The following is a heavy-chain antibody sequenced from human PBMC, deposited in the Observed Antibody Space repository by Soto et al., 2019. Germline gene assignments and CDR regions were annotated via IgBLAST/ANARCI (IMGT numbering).Heavy chain of an antibody. V-gene: IGHV1-8*01. CDR2: MNPNSGNT. D-gene: IGHD2-15*01. CDR3: ARDCSGGSCYSGIDAFDI. J-gene: IGHJ3*02. CDR1: GYTFTSYD. Sequence: ASVKVSCKASGYTFTSYDINWVRQATGQGLEWMGWMNPNSGNTGYAQKFQGRVTMTRNTSISTAYMELSSLRSEDTAVYYCARDCSGGSCYSGIDAFDIWGQGTMVTVS.